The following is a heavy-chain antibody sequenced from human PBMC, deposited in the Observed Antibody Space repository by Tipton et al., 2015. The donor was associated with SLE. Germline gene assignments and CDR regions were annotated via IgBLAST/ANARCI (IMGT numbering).Heavy chain of an antibody. CDR3: ARDTAEWFFDY. D-gene: IGHD3-3*01. V-gene: IGHV3-48*01. J-gene: IGHJ4*02. CDR1: GFTLSSYS. Sequence: SLRLSCAASGFTLSSYSMNWVRQAPGKGLEWVSYISSTSSTIYYADSVKGRFTISRDNAKNSLYLQMNSLRAEDTAVYYCARDTAEWFFDYWGQGTLVTVSS. CDR2: ISSTSSTI.